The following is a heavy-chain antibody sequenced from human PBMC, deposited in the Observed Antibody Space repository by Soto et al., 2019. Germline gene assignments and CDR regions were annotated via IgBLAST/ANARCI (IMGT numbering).Heavy chain of an antibody. CDR3: AKAGNLGELSLLVDAFDI. CDR1: GFSFDDYV. V-gene: IGHV3-9*01. Sequence: EVQLVESGGGLVQPGRSLRLSCAASGFSFDDYVMHWVRQAPGKGLAWVSGISWNSGIIDYADSVKGRFTISRDNAKNYLYLQMNSLRAEDTALYYGAKAGNLGELSLLVDAFDIWGQGTMLTVSS. CDR2: ISWNSGII. D-gene: IGHD3-16*02. J-gene: IGHJ3*02.